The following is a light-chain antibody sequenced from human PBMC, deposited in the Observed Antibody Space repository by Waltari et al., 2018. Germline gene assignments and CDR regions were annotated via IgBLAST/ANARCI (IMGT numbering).Light chain of an antibody. Sequence: ELVLTQTPATLSLSPGDRATLSCRASQSVDAHLAGYQQKPGQAPRLLIYDASNRATGTPARFSGSGSGTDFTLTINSLEPEDGAVYYCQQRTNWPRLTFGGGTKVEIK. CDR3: QQRTNWPRLT. V-gene: IGKV3-11*01. CDR2: DAS. J-gene: IGKJ4*01. CDR1: QSVDAH.